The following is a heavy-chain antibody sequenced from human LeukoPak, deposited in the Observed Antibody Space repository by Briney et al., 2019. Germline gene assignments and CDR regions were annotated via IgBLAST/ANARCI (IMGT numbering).Heavy chain of an antibody. CDR1: GYTFTSYG. J-gene: IGHJ6*02. CDR3: ARDRLHIVVVTVDYGMDV. D-gene: IGHD2-21*02. Sequence: ASVKVSCKASGYTFTSYGISWVRQAPGQGLEWMGWISAYNGNTNHAQKLQGRVTMTTDTSTSTAYMELRSLRSDDTAVYYCARDRLHIVVVTVDYGMDVWGQGTTVTVSS. CDR2: ISAYNGNT. V-gene: IGHV1-18*01.